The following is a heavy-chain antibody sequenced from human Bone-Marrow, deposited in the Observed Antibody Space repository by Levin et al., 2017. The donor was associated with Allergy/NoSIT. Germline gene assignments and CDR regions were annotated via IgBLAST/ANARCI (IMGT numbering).Heavy chain of an antibody. D-gene: IGHD2-2*01. CDR2: MNPNSGNT. CDR3: ARSGIVVVPAATNDYYYGMDV. J-gene: IGHJ6*02. CDR1: GYTFTSYD. Sequence: GESLKISCKASGYTFTSYDINWVRQATGQGLEWVGWMNPNSGNTGYAQKFQGRVTMTRNTSISTAYMELSSLRSEDTAVYYCARSGIVVVPAATNDYYYGMDVWGQGTTVTVSS. V-gene: IGHV1-8*01.